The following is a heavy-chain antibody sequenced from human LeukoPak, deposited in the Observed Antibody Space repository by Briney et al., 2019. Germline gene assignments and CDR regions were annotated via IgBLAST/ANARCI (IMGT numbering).Heavy chain of an antibody. D-gene: IGHD3-10*01. CDR3: AKDWGYGSGTYYPH. CDR1: GFTFSSNS. Sequence: PGGSLRLSCAASGFTFSSNSMNRVRQAPGRGLEWVSVITNNGATTYYADSVKGRFTISRDNSKNMLYLQMNSLRAEDTAVYYCAKDWGYGSGTYYPHWGQGTLVTVSS. CDR2: ITNNGATT. J-gene: IGHJ4*02. V-gene: IGHV3-23*01.